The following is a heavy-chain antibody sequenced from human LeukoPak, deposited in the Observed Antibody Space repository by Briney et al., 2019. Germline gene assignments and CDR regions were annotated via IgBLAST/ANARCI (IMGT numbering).Heavy chain of an antibody. CDR3: ARDRRYFDWSPYFDY. CDR2: FDPEDGET. Sequence: ASVKVSCKVSGYTLTELSMHWVRQAPGKGLEWMGGFDPEDGETIYAQKFQGRVTMTRDTSTSTVYMELSSLRSEDTAVYYCARDRRYFDWSPYFDYWGQGTLVTVSS. J-gene: IGHJ4*02. D-gene: IGHD3-9*01. V-gene: IGHV1-24*01. CDR1: GYTLTELS.